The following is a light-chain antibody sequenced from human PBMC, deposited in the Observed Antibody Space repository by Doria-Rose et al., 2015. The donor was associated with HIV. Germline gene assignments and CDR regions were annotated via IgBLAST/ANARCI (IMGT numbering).Light chain of an antibody. CDR3: HQYGTSWT. V-gene: IGKV3-20*01. Sequence: TQSPGTLSLSPGERATLSCRASQSFSSTYLAWYQQKPGQAPSLLIYDGSTRATGIPDRFSGSGSWTDFTLTINRLEPEDFALYYCHQYGTSWTFGQGTKVEI. J-gene: IGKJ1*01. CDR2: DGS. CDR1: QSFSSTY.